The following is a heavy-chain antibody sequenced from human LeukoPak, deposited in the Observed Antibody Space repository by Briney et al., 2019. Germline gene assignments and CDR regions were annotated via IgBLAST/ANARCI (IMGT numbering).Heavy chain of an antibody. CDR1: GFTFTSYS. D-gene: IGHD2-21*02. CDR2: ISGGGGST. CDR3: VREDTPATANY. V-gene: IGHV3-23*01. J-gene: IGHJ4*02. Sequence: GGSLRLSCAASGFTFTSYSMNWVRQAPGKGLEWVSTISGGGGSTYYADSVKGRFTISRDNSKDTLFLQMHSLRPGDTAVYYCVREDTPATANYWGQGTLVTISS.